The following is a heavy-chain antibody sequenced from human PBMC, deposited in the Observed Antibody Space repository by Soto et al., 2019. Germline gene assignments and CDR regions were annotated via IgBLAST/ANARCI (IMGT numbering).Heavy chain of an antibody. V-gene: IGHV1-46*01. CDR1: GYTFTHYY. CDR3: ASCPIYGGDSYFAY. J-gene: IGHJ4*02. Sequence: QVQLVQSGAEVRKPGASVKLSCQASGYTFTHYYIHWVRQAPGQGLEWLGIINPDTGTTSYAQTVQGRVTLTTDTSASTVYLELSGLAAEDTAVYYCASCPIYGGDSYFAYWGQGTLVTVSS. CDR2: INPDTGTT. D-gene: IGHD2-21*01.